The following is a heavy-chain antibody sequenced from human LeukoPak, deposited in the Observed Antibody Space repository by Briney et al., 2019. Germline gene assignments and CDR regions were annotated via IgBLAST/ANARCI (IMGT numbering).Heavy chain of an antibody. Sequence: ASVKVSCKASGGTFSSYAISWVRQAPGQGLEWMGRIIPILGIANYAQKFQGRVTITADKSTSTAYMELSSLRSEDTAVYYCARGGGQSYDILSGYYNNDWFDPWGQGTLVTVSS. CDR3: ARGGGQSYDILSGYYNNDWFDP. V-gene: IGHV1-69*04. D-gene: IGHD3-9*01. CDR2: IIPILGIA. CDR1: GGTFSSYA. J-gene: IGHJ5*02.